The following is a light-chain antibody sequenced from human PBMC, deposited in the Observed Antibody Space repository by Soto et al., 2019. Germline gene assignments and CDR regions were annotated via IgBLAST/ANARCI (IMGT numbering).Light chain of an antibody. CDR2: AAS. J-gene: IGKJ1*01. CDR3: QQYKTYWT. V-gene: IGKV1-6*01. CDR1: QGIRND. Sequence: AIKMTQSPSSLSASVGDRVTITCRASQGIRNDLGWYQQKPGKAPKLLIYAASSLQSGVPSRFSGSGSGTDFTLTISSLQPDDFATYYCQQYKTYWTFGPGTKV.